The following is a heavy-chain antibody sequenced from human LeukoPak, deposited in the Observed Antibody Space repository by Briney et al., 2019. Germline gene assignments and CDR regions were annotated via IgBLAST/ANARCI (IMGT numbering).Heavy chain of an antibody. Sequence: SVKVSCKASGGTFSSQAISWVRQAPGQGLEWMGGIIPTFPRPHYAQKFQGRLTINTDESTSTTYLELSSLKSEDTAVYYCARDLGAVGVDYWGQGTLVTVSS. CDR3: ARDLGAVGVDY. D-gene: IGHD3-10*01. J-gene: IGHJ4*02. CDR2: IIPTFPRP. CDR1: GGTFSSQA. V-gene: IGHV1-69*05.